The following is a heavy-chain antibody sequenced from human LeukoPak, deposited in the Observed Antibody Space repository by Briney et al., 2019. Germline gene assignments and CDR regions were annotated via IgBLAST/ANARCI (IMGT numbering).Heavy chain of an antibody. J-gene: IGHJ4*02. V-gene: IGHV3-7*01. CDR3: ARFAIAPTMRAVDY. D-gene: IGHD5-12*01. CDR1: EFTFSSYW. Sequence: PGGSLRLSCAASEFTFSSYWMSWVRQAPGKGLEWVANIKRDGSEGYYVDSVKGRFTISRDNAKNSLYLQMDSLRVEDTAVYFCARFAIAPTMRAVDYWGQGTLVTVSS. CDR2: IKRDGSEG.